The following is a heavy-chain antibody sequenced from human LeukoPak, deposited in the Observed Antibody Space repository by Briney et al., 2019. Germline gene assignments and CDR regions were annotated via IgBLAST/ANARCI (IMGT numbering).Heavy chain of an antibody. Sequence: QSGGSLRLSCAASGFTFSSYAMHWVRQAPGKGLEYVSAISSNGGSTYYANSVKGRFTISRDNSKNTLYLQMGSLRAEDMAVYYCARRSSSDYYYYYYIDVWGKGTTVTVSS. CDR2: ISSNGGST. CDR3: ARRSSSDYYYYYYIDV. V-gene: IGHV3-64*01. J-gene: IGHJ6*03. CDR1: GFTFSSYA. D-gene: IGHD6-6*01.